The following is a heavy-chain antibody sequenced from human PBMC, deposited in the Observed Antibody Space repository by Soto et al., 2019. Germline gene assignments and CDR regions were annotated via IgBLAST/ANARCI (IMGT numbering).Heavy chain of an antibody. CDR1: GYTFTSYY. J-gene: IGHJ6*02. V-gene: IGHV1-46*01. CDR2: INPSGGST. Sequence: ASVKVSCKASGYTFTSYYMHWVRQAPGQGLEWMGIINPSGGSTSYAQKFQGRVNMTRDTSTSTVYMELSSLRSEDTAVYYCARGGAGDSKRSYYYGMDVWGQGTTVTVSS. D-gene: IGHD4-17*01. CDR3: ARGGAGDSKRSYYYGMDV.